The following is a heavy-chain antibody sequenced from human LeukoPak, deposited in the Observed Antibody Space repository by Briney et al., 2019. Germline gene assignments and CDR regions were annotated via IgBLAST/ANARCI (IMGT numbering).Heavy chain of an antibody. CDR1: GFTFSSYG. Sequence: GGSLRLSCAASGFTFSSYGMHWVRQAPGKGLEWVAVIWYDGSNKYYADSVKGRFTISRDNSKNTLYLQMNSLRAEDTAVYYCARDIEPYAPYYYYGMDVWGQGITVTVSS. D-gene: IGHD1-26*01. CDR2: IWYDGSNK. V-gene: IGHV3-33*01. CDR3: ARDIEPYAPYYYYGMDV. J-gene: IGHJ6*02.